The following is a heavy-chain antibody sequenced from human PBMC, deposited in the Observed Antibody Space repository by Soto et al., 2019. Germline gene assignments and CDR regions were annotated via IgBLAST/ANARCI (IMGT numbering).Heavy chain of an antibody. CDR3: VSTKGYCSSTSCYGDYYYGMDV. J-gene: IGHJ6*02. CDR2: ISSSSSYI. D-gene: IGHD2-2*01. Sequence: GGSLRLSCAASGFTFSSYSMNWVRQAPGKGLEWVSSISSSSSYIYYADSVKGRFTISRDNAKNSLYLQMNSLRAEDTAVYYCVSTKGYCSSTSCYGDYYYGMDVWGQGTTVTVSS. V-gene: IGHV3-21*01. CDR1: GFTFSSYS.